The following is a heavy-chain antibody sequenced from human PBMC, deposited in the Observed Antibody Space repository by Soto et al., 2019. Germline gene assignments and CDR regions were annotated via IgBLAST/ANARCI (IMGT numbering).Heavy chain of an antibody. Sequence: QVQLQESGPGLVKPSETLSLTCTVSGGSISSYYWSWIRQPPGKGLEWIGYIYYSGSTNYNPSLKSRVTRSVDTSKNQFSLQLSSVTAADTAVYYCASAKYSSGWSDAFDIWGQGTMVTVSS. J-gene: IGHJ3*02. CDR1: GGSISSYY. CDR2: IYYSGST. V-gene: IGHV4-59*08. D-gene: IGHD6-19*01. CDR3: ASAKYSSGWSDAFDI.